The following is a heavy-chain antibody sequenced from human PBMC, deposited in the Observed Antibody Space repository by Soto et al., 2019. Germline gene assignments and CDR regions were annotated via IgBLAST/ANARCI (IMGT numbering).Heavy chain of an antibody. CDR2: ISSSGYI. V-gene: IGHV3-21*01. Sequence: GGALRLSCAASGFNFNIYTINGVRHAPGKRLEWLSSISSSGYIFSTDSVRGRFTISRDNAKNSVYLQINSLRAEDTAVYFCARDCSGGSCYPGMDVWGQGTTVTVSS. D-gene: IGHD2-15*01. J-gene: IGHJ6*02. CDR3: ARDCSGGSCYPGMDV. CDR1: GFNFNIYT.